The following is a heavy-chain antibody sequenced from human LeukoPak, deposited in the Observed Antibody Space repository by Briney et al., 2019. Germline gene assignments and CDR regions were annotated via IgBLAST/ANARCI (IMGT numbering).Heavy chain of an antibody. CDR3: ARQPIQLWSYFDY. J-gene: IGHJ4*02. D-gene: IGHD5-18*01. V-gene: IGHV4-59*08. Sequence: SETLPLTCTVSGGSISRYYWSWIRQPPGKGLEWIGYIYYSGSTNYNPSLKSRVTISVDTSKNQFSLKLSSETAADTAVYYCARQPIQLWSYFDYWGQGTLVTVSS. CDR1: GGSISRYY. CDR2: IYYSGST.